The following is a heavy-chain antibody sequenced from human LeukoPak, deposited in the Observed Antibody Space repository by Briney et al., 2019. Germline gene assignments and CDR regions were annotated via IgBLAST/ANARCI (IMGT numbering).Heavy chain of an antibody. CDR2: IYYSGST. CDR3: ATRGGYSSSWYIYYYYYMDV. J-gene: IGHJ6*03. D-gene: IGHD6-13*01. CDR1: GGSISSSSYY. Sequence: PSETLSLTCTVSGGSISSSSYYWGWIRQPPGKGLEWIGSIYYSGSTYYNPSLKSRVTISVDTSKNQFSLKLSSVTAADTAVYYCATRGGYSSSWYIYYYYYMDVWGKGTTVTVSS. V-gene: IGHV4-39*07.